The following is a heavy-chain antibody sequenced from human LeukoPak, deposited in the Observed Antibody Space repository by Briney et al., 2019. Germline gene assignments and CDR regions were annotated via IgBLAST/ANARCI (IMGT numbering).Heavy chain of an antibody. D-gene: IGHD3-3*01. Sequence: GGSLRLSCAASGFSFSTSWMHWVRQAPGKGLMWVSRIHSNGVSTTYADSVKGRFTISRDNAKNTLYLQMNSLRAEDTAVYYCARDQRLRFLEWSHRAPFDYWGQGTLVTVSS. J-gene: IGHJ4*02. CDR3: ARDQRLRFLEWSHRAPFDY. V-gene: IGHV3-74*03. CDR2: IHSNGVST. CDR1: GFSFSTSW.